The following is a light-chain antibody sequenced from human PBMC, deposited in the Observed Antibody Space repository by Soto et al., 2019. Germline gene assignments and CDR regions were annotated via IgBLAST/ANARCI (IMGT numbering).Light chain of an antibody. CDR2: DAS. CDR1: EGVASH. V-gene: IGKV3-11*01. J-gene: IGKJ5*01. Sequence: EIVLTQSPATLSLSPGDTATLSCRASEGVASHVAWYQQRPGQAPRLLLHDASNRATGIPARFSGSGSGTDFTLTISGLEPEDFAVYYCQQRSDWPSITFGQGTRLQIK. CDR3: QQRSDWPSIT.